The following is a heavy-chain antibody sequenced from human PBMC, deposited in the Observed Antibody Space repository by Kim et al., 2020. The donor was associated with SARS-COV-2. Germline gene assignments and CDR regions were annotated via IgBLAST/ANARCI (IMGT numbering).Heavy chain of an antibody. V-gene: IGHV1-58*01. J-gene: IGHJ4*02. CDR2: IVVGSGNT. Sequence: SVKVSSKASGFTFTSSAVQWVRQARGQRLEWIGWIVVGSGNTNYAPKFQERVTITRDMSTSTAYMELSSLRSEDTAVYYCAAVLGEWLRLRDYWGQGTLVTVSS. D-gene: IGHD5-12*01. CDR1: GFTFTSSA. CDR3: AAVLGEWLRLRDY.